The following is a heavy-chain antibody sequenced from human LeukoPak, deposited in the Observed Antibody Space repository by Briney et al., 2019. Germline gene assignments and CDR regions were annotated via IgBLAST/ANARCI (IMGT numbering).Heavy chain of an antibody. CDR1: GFTFSSYR. V-gene: IGHV3-21*01. CDR2: ISSSSSYI. J-gene: IGHJ4*02. CDR3: ARDKDVYFDY. Sequence: PGGSLRLSCAGTGFTFSSYRMNWVRQAPGKGLERVSSISSSSSYIYYADSVKRRITISIDNAKNSLYLQMNSLRVEDTAVYYCARDKDVYFDYWGQGTLVTVSS.